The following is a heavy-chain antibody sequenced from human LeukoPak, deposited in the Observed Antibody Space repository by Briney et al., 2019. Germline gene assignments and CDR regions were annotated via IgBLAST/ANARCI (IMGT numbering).Heavy chain of an antibody. CDR3: GRFHYESSGYLVPFDY. CDR2: IPEDGSAK. Sequence: GGSLRLSCAASGFIFSNYWMSWVRQVPRKGLEWVANIPEDGSAKYYVDSVKGRFTISRDNAKNSLFLQMSSLRVEDTALYYCGRFHYESSGYLVPFDYWGQGTQVTVSS. CDR1: GFIFSNYW. D-gene: IGHD3-22*01. J-gene: IGHJ4*02. V-gene: IGHV3-7*01.